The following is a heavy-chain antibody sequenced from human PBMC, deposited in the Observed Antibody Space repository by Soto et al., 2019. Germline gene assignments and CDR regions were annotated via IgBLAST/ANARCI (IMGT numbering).Heavy chain of an antibody. CDR1: GYTFTSYG. CDR2: ISAYNGNT. V-gene: IGHV1-18*01. D-gene: IGHD6-13*01. Sequence: QVQLVQSGAEVKKPGASVKVSCKASGYTFTSYGISWVRQAPGQGLEWMGWISAYNGNTNYAQKLQGRVTMTTDTSTSTAYMGLRSLRSDDTAVYYCARDMWQQLVKGGWFDPWGQGTLVTVSS. CDR3: ARDMWQQLVKGGWFDP. J-gene: IGHJ5*02.